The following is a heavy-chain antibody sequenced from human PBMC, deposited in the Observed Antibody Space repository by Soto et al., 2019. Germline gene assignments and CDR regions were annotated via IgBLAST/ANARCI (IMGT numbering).Heavy chain of an antibody. CDR3: ARNNGPPQSGGNYYYITVV. Sequence: QVQLVQSGAEVKEPGSSVKVSCQASGGTFSSSALSWVRQAPGQGLEWMGGIIPLFRTPDYAQKFQGRVTITADESTSTAYMELSSLRSEDTAIYYRARNNGPPQSGGNYYYITVVCGQGTT. CDR1: GGTFSSSA. V-gene: IGHV1-69*12. D-gene: IGHD1-20*01. CDR2: IIPLFRTP. J-gene: IGHJ6*03.